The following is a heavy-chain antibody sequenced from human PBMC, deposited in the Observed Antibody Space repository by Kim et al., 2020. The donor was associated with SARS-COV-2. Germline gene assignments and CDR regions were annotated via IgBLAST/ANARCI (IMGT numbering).Heavy chain of an antibody. CDR3: ARVGACSDRSRRLDI. D-gene: IGHD2-15*01. Sequence: ASVKVSCKPSGYSFTSFVLNWVRQAPGQGLEWMGTINTNTAKATYAQGYTGRFVFSVDTSIRTAFLQTSSLNADDTGVYYCARVGACSDRSRRLDIWGQG. CDR1: GYSFTSFV. J-gene: IGHJ3*02. V-gene: IGHV7-4-1*02. CDR2: INTNTAKA.